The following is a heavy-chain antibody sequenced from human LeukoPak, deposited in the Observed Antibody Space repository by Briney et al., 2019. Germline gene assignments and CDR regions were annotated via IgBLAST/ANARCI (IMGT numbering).Heavy chain of an antibody. CDR3: ARDALWFGEFQGMDV. V-gene: IGHV1-46*01. CDR1: GYTFTSYY. D-gene: IGHD3-10*01. CDR2: INPSGGST. J-gene: IGHJ6*02. Sequence: ASVKVSCKASGYTFTSYYMHWVRQAPGQGLEWMGIINPSGGSTSYAQKFQGRVTMTRDTSTSTLYMELSSLRSEDTAVYYCARDALWFGEFQGMDVWGQGTTVTVSS.